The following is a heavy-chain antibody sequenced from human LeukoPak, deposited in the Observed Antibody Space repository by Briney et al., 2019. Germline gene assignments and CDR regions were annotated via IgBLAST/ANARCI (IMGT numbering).Heavy chain of an antibody. J-gene: IGHJ4*02. CDR1: GYTFTGYY. Sequence: ASVKVSCKASGYTFTGYYMHWVRQAPGQGLERMGWISAYNGNTNYAQKLQGRVTMTTDTSTSTAYMELRSLRSDDTAVYYCARWYSGYARGDWGQGTLVTVSS. CDR2: ISAYNGNT. V-gene: IGHV1-18*04. CDR3: ARWYSGYARGD. D-gene: IGHD5-12*01.